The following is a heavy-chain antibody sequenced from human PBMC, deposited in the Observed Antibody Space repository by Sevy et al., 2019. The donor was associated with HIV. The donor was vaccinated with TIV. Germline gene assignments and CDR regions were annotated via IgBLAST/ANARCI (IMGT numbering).Heavy chain of an antibody. CDR3: ARGLATYYYDSSGSSGGFPFDY. Sequence: ASVKVSCKASGYTFTSYAMHWVRQAPGQRLEWMGWINAGNGNTKYSQKFQGRVTITRDTSAGTAYMELSSLRSEDTAVYYCARGLATYYYDSSGSSGGFPFDYWGQGTLVTVSS. CDR2: INAGNGNT. D-gene: IGHD3-22*01. V-gene: IGHV1-3*01. J-gene: IGHJ4*02. CDR1: GYTFTSYA.